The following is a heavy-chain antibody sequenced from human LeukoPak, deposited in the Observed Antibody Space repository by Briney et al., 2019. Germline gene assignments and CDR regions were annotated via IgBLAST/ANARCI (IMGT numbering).Heavy chain of an antibody. CDR1: GGSISSHY. CDR3: ARDGVSGSYRNWFDP. Sequence: SETLSHTCTVSGGSISSHYWSWIRQPPGKGLEWIGYIYYSGSTNYNPSLKSRVTISVDTSKNQFSLKLSSVTAADTAVYYCARDGVSGSYRNWFDPWGQGTLVTVSS. D-gene: IGHD3-16*02. J-gene: IGHJ5*02. V-gene: IGHV4-59*11. CDR2: IYYSGST.